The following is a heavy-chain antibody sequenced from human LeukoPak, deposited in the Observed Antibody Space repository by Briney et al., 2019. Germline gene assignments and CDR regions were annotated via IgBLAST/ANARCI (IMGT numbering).Heavy chain of an antibody. CDR1: GGSLSGYY. CDR3: ARGLSTVTTAFGY. J-gene: IGHJ4*02. D-gene: IGHD4-17*01. Sequence: SETLSLTCAVYGGSLSGYYWSWIRQPPGKGLEWIGEINHSGSTNYNPSLKSRVTISVDTSKNQFSLKLSSVTAADTAVYYCARGLSTVTTAFGYWGQGTLVTVSS. V-gene: IGHV4-34*01. CDR2: INHSGST.